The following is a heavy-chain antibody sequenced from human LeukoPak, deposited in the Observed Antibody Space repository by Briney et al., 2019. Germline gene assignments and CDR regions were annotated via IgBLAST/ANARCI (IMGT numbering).Heavy chain of an antibody. J-gene: IGHJ4*02. Sequence: PSETLSLTCTVSGGSISSYYWGWIRQPPGKGLEWIAYISDIGSINYNPSLKSRVTISLDTSKNQFSLKLSSVTATNTAVYYCAGHHPRNTVDFWGQGTLVTVSS. V-gene: IGHV4-59*08. CDR2: ISDIGSI. D-gene: IGHD2/OR15-2a*01. CDR1: GGSISSYY. CDR3: AGHHPRNTVDF.